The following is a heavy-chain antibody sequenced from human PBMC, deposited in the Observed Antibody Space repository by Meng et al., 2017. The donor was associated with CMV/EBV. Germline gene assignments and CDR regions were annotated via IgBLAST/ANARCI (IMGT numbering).Heavy chain of an antibody. CDR1: GGSISSYY. D-gene: IGHD3-3*01. CDR3: ARDVTIFGTRRGMDV. V-gene: IGHV4-59*01. CDR2: IYYSGST. J-gene: IGHJ6*02. Sequence: SETLSLTCTVSGGSISSYYWSWIRQPPGKGLEWIGYIYYSGSTNYNPSLKSRVTISVDTSKNQSSLKLSSVTAADTAVYYCARDVTIFGTRRGMDVWGQGTTVTVSS.